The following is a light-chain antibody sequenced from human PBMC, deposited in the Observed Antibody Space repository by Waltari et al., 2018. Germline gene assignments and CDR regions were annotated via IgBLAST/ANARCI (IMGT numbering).Light chain of an antibody. CDR2: DVT. CDR3: SSYTNDNKV. CDR1: SGNIGRNTY. J-gene: IGLJ2*01. V-gene: IGLV2-14*03. Sequence: QSTLTQPASVSGSPGQSITISCTGTSGNIGRNTYVSWYQQHPGKAPKLVSYDVTNRPSGVSNRFSGSKAGNTASLTISGLQTEDEADYYCSSYTNDNKVFGGGTKVTVL.